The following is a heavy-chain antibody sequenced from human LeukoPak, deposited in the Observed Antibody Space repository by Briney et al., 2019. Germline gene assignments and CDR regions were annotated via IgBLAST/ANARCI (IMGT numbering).Heavy chain of an antibody. CDR2: INPRGGST. Sequence: GASVKVSCKASGYTFTSYYMHWVRQAPGQGPEWMGIINPRGGSTDYAQKFQGRVTMTSDTSTSTVYMELNSLTSDDTAVYFCARVGISAATADYWGQGTLVTASS. D-gene: IGHD6-25*01. V-gene: IGHV1-46*01. CDR3: ARVGISAATADY. CDR1: GYTFTSYY. J-gene: IGHJ4*02.